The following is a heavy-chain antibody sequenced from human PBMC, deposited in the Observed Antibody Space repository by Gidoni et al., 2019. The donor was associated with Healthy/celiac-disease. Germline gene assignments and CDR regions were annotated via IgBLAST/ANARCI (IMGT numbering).Heavy chain of an antibody. D-gene: IGHD1-26*01. CDR1: GGTFSSYA. CDR2: IIPICGTA. Sequence: QVQLVQSGAEVKKPGSSVTASCQASGGTFSSYAISWVRPAPGQGLEWMGGIIPICGTANYAQKFQGRVTITADKSTSTAYMELSSLRSEDTAVYYCARFGGSYYYFDYWGQGTLVTVSS. V-gene: IGHV1-69*06. J-gene: IGHJ4*02. CDR3: ARFGGSYYYFDY.